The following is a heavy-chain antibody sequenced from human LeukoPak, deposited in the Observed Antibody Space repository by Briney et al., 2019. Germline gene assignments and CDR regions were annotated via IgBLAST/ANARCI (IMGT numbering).Heavy chain of an antibody. J-gene: IGHJ4*02. CDR1: GFSFSSYG. CDR2: IPYDGSDK. D-gene: IGHD2-2*01. V-gene: IGHV3-30*03. Sequence: GRSLSPSCLATGFSFSSYGMHWVRQAPGKGLEWGAVIPYDGSDKYHADSVKGRFTIYRDNSTYMVFLQMNTLTGDDTATYYCATYIVVEPSAIFWGQGTLVTVSS. CDR3: ATYIVVEPSAIF.